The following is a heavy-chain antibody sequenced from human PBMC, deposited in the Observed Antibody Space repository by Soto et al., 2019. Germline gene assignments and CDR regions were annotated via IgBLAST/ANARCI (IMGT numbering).Heavy chain of an antibody. V-gene: IGHV4-31*03. CDR1: GGSISSAGYY. CDR3: ATKPNGLYYFDY. J-gene: IGHJ4*02. D-gene: IGHD2-8*01. Sequence: SETLSLTCTVSGGSISSAGYYWSWIRQHPGKGLEWIGYIYSSGVTYYDPSLKSRVTMSVDMSKNQFSLRLSSVTAADTAVYYCATKPNGLYYFDYWGQGALVTVSS. CDR2: IYSSGVT.